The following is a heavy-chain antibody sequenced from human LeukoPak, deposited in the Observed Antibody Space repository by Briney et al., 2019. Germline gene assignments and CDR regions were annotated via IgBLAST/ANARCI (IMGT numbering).Heavy chain of an antibody. CDR3: ARTYYDFWSGYYYYYMDV. CDR1: GGSISSYY. D-gene: IGHD3-3*01. CDR2: IYYSGST. V-gene: IGHV4-59*01. J-gene: IGHJ6*03. Sequence: SETLSLTCTVSGGSISSYYWSWIRQPPGKGLEWIGYIYYSGSTNYNPSLKSRVTISVDTSKNQFSLKLSSVTAADTAVYYCARTYYDFWSGYYYYYMDVWGKGTTVTVS.